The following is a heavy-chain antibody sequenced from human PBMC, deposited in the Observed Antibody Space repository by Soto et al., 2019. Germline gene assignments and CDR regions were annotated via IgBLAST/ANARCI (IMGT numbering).Heavy chain of an antibody. CDR3: ARQGSFRQLGLLYYGMDV. V-gene: IGHV4-39*01. D-gene: IGHD6-13*01. Sequence: PSETLSLTCTVCGGTTNSSSFYWGWLRQNPGKGLEWIGSIYYSGSTYYNPSLKSRVTISVDTSKNQFSLKLSSVTAADTAVYYCARQGSFRQLGLLYYGMDVSCQATTVSVS. CDR2: IYYSGST. J-gene: IGHJ6*02. CDR1: GGTTNSSSFY.